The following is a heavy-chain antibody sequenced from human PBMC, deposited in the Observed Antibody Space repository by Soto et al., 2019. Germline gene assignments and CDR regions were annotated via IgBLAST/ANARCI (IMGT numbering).Heavy chain of an antibody. CDR1: GETFSSSY. V-gene: IGHV4-34*01. D-gene: IGHD4-17*01. J-gene: IGHJ4*02. CDR2: INHSGST. Sequence: SESLALTCAVYGETFSSSYGTWSRQPPGKGLEWIGEINHSGSTNYNPSLKSRVTISVDTSKNQFSLKLSSVTAADTAVYYCARGRYGDYRDWGQGPLVTVSS. CDR3: ARGRYGDYRD.